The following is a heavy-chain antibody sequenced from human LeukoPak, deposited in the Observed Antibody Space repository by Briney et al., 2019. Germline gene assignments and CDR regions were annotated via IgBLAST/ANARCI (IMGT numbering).Heavy chain of an antibody. J-gene: IGHJ3*02. Sequence: PSETLSLTCAVYGGSFSGYYWSWIRQPPGKGLKWIGEISHSGSTNYNPSLKSRVTISVDTSKNQFSLKLSSVTAADTAVYYCARDLYSYGTIDIWGQGTMVTVSS. CDR1: GGSFSGYY. V-gene: IGHV4-34*01. CDR2: ISHSGST. D-gene: IGHD5-18*01. CDR3: ARDLYSYGTIDI.